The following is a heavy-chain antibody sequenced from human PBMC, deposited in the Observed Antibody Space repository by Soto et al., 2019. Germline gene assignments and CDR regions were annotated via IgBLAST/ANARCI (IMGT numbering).Heavy chain of an antibody. D-gene: IGHD2-15*01. J-gene: IGHJ4*02. CDR3: ARHYCSGGSCRSYFDY. V-gene: IGHV4-59*08. CDR1: GGSISSYY. Sequence: QVQLQESGPGLVKPSETLSLTCTVSGGSISSYYWSWIRQPPGKGLEWIGNIYYSGSTNYNPSLKSRGTISVDTSKNQFSLKLSSVTAADTAVYYCARHYCSGGSCRSYFDYWGQGTLVTVSS. CDR2: IYYSGST.